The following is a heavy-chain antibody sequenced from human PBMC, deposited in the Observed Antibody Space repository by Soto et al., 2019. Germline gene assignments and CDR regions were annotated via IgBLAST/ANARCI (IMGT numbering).Heavy chain of an antibody. CDR2: TYYRSKWYN. CDR3: ARDGSGIAAAEAYFQH. J-gene: IGHJ1*01. CDR1: GDSVSSNSAA. Sequence: QSQTLSLTCAISGDSVSSNSAAWNWIRQSPSRGLEWLGRTYYRSKWYNDYAVSVKSRININPDTSKNQFSLQLNSVTPEDTAVYYCARDGSGIAAAEAYFQHWGQGTLVTVSS. D-gene: IGHD6-13*01. V-gene: IGHV6-1*01.